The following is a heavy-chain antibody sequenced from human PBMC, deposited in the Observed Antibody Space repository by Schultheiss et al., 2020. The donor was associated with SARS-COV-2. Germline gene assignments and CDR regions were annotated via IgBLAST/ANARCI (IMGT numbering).Heavy chain of an antibody. V-gene: IGHV4-59*01. CDR3: ARGGSGYYDTN. D-gene: IGHD3-3*01. Sequence: SETLSLTCTVSGGSISSYYWSWIRQPPGKGLEWIGSIYYSGSTYYNPSLKSRITISVDTSKNQFSLKLSSVTAADTAVYYCARGGSGYYDTNWGQGTLVTVSS. J-gene: IGHJ4*02. CDR1: GGSISSYY. CDR2: IYYSGST.